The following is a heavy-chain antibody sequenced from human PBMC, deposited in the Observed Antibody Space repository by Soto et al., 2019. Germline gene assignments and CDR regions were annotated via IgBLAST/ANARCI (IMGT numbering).Heavy chain of an antibody. D-gene: IGHD6-6*01. CDR3: ARLEGLARSSYYFDY. V-gene: IGHV4-39*01. CDR1: GDSINSDNYY. CDR2: IYYCGNT. Sequence: QLQLQESGPGLVKPSETLSLTCSVSGDSINSDNYYWGWSRQPPGKGLEWIGSIYYCGNTYYTPPLKTRVPISKDKSKSQFSLKLNPVTAADSSVNFCARLEGLARSSYYFDYWGQGTLVTVSS. J-gene: IGHJ4*02.